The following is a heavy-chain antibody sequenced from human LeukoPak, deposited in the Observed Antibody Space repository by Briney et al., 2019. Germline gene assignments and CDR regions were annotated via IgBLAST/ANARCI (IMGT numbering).Heavy chain of an antibody. Sequence: SQTLSLTCTVSGGSISSGYYWSWIRQHQGNGLEWIEYIYYSGSTYYNPSLKSRVTISVDTSKSQFSLKLSSVTAADTAVYYCARGFSGYTLDYWGQGTLVTVSS. CDR2: IYYSGST. CDR1: GGSISSGYY. D-gene: IGHD3-22*01. J-gene: IGHJ4*02. CDR3: ARGFSGYTLDY. V-gene: IGHV4-31*03.